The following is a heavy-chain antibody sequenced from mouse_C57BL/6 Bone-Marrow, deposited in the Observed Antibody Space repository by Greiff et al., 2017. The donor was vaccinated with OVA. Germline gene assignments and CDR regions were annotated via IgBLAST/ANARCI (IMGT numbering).Heavy chain of an antibody. J-gene: IGHJ2*01. V-gene: IGHV1-85*01. CDR1: GYTFTSYD. Sequence: QVQLQQSGPELVKPGASVKLSCKASGYTFTSYDINWVKQRPGQGLEWIGWIYPRDGSTKYNEKFKGKATLTVDTSSSTAYMELHSLTSEDSAVYFCARPYDYGSSYGYFDYWGQGTTLTVSS. CDR3: ARPYDYGSSYGYFDY. D-gene: IGHD1-1*01. CDR2: IYPRDGST.